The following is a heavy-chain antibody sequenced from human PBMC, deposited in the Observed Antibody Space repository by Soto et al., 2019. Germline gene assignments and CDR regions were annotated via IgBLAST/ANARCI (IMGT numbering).Heavy chain of an antibody. D-gene: IGHD3-10*01. CDR2: IYYSGST. CDR1: GGSISSSSYY. J-gene: IGHJ5*02. Sequence: QLQLQESGPGLVKPSETLSLTCTVSGGSISSSSYYWGWIRQPPGKGLEWIGSIYYSGSTYYNPSLKSRVTIAVDTYKNQFSLKLSSVTAADTAVYYCARHGGLRGILWFGELSYNWFDPWGQGTLVTVSS. CDR3: ARHGGLRGILWFGELSYNWFDP. V-gene: IGHV4-39*01.